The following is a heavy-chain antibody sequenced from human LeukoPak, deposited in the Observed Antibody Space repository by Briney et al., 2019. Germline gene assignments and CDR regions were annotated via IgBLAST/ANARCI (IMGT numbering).Heavy chain of an antibody. CDR2: ISSSSSYI. V-gene: IGHV3-21*01. Sequence: PGASLRLSCAASGFTFSSYAMSWVRQAPGKGLEWVSSISSSSSYIYYADSVKGRFTISRDNAKNSLYLQMNSLRAEDTAVYYCARSYYDILTGYKEYYFDYWGQGTLVTVSS. CDR1: GFTFSSYA. J-gene: IGHJ4*02. D-gene: IGHD3-9*01. CDR3: ARSYYDILTGYKEYYFDY.